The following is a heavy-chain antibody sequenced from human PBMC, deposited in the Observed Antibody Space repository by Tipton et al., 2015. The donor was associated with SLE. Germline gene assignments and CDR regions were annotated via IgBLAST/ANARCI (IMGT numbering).Heavy chain of an antibody. CDR1: GGSISSYY. Sequence: TLSLTCTVSGGSISSYYWSWIRQPPGKGLEWIGYIYYSGSTNYNPSLKSRVTISVDTSKNQCSLKLSSVTAADTAVYYCARSVALVLNFDYWGQGTLVTVSS. V-gene: IGHV4-59*01. D-gene: IGHD3-9*01. CDR2: IYYSGST. J-gene: IGHJ4*02. CDR3: ARSVALVLNFDY.